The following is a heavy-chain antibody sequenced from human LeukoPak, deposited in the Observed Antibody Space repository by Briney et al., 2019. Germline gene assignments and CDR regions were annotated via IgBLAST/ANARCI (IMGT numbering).Heavy chain of an antibody. Sequence: PGKSLRLSCAVSGFTINDYGVHWVRQAPGKGLEWVAVMWYDGSSQSYADSVKGRFTISRDNSNNTLYLQMNSLKAEDTAVYYCAALQYSGSGRDSWGQGTLVTVSS. CDR2: MWYDGSSQ. D-gene: IGHD5-12*01. CDR1: GFTINDYG. J-gene: IGHJ4*02. CDR3: AALQYSGSGRDS. V-gene: IGHV3-33*01.